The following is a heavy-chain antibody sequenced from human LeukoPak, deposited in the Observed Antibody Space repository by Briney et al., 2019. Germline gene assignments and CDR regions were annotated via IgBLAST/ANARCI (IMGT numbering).Heavy chain of an antibody. Sequence: PGGSLRLSCAASGFTFSSYSMTWVRQAPGKGLEWVSYITYSSSTIYYADSVKGRFTISRGNAKNSLYLQMNSLRVDDTAVYYCARDRLHYGEYEKTLDYWGQGTLVTVSS. CDR2: ITYSSSTI. J-gene: IGHJ4*02. V-gene: IGHV3-48*01. CDR1: GFTFSSYS. CDR3: ARDRLHYGEYEKTLDY. D-gene: IGHD4-17*01.